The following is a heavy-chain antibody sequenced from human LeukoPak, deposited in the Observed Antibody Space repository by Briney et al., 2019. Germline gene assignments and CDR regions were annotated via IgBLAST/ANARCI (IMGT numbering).Heavy chain of an antibody. CDR2: IYYSGST. V-gene: IGHV4-59*08. J-gene: IGHJ4*02. D-gene: IGHD3-10*01. CDR1: GGSISSYY. CDR3: AKHYMGSSYNHGLDC. Sequence: PSETLSLTCTVSGGSISSYYWSWIRQPPGKGLEWIGYIYYSGSTNYNPSLKSRVTISVDTSKNQFSLELSSVTAADTALYYCAKHYMGSSYNHGLDCWGQGTLVTVSS.